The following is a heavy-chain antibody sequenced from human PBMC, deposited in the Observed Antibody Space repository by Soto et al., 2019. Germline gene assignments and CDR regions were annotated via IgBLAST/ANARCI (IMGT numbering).Heavy chain of an antibody. Sequence: ASVKVSCKASGYTFTGYYMHWVRQAPGQGLEWMGWINPNSGGTNYAQKFQGWVTMTRDTSISTAYMELSRLRSDDTAVYYCARDVGDIVVVPAAIPGQYGMDVWGQGTTVTVSS. CDR2: INPNSGGT. CDR3: ARDVGDIVVVPAAIPGQYGMDV. CDR1: GYTFTGYY. J-gene: IGHJ6*02. D-gene: IGHD2-2*01. V-gene: IGHV1-2*04.